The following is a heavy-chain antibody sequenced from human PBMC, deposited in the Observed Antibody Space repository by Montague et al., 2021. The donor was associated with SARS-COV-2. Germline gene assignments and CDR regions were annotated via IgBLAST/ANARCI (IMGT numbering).Heavy chain of an antibody. D-gene: IGHD1-1*01. V-gene: IGHV4-39*01. J-gene: IGHJ4*02. CDR1: GDSIGSSSYN. CDR3: TRHVHMTWPEPSPGFDY. CDR2: VYYNGRT. Sequence: SETLSLTCTVSGDSIGSSSYNWGWIRQPPGKGLEWIGSVYYNGRTYYNPSLKSRVTIYVDTSKNQISLRLSSVTAADTAVYYSTRHVHMTWPEPSPGFDYWGQGTLVTVSS.